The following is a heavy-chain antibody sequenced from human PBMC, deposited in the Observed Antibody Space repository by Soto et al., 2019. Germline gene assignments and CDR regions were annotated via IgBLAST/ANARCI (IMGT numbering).Heavy chain of an antibody. CDR3: ARDFVAATGFFEY. V-gene: IGHV3-21*01. J-gene: IGHJ4*02. Sequence: LRLSCAASGFTFSTYSMNWVRQAPGKGLEWISSISSVSSDIFYADSVKGRFTISRDNAKNSLYLQMNSLRAEDTAVYYCARDFVAATGFFEYWGQGILVTVSS. CDR1: GFTFSTYS. D-gene: IGHD6-19*01. CDR2: ISSVSSDI.